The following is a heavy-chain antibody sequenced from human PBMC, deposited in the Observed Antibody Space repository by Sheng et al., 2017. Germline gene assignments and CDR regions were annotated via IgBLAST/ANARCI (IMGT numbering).Heavy chain of an antibody. D-gene: IGHD3-9*01. CDR3: ARDYYDILTGYPTPCDY. CDR2: ISAYNGNT. CDR1: GYTFTSYG. J-gene: IGHJ4*02. Sequence: QVQLVQSGAEVKKPGASVKVSCKASGYTFTSYGISWVRQAPGQGLEWMGWISAYNGNTNYAQKLQGRVTMTTDTSTSTAYMELRSLRSDDTAVYYCARDYYDILTGYPTPCDYWGQGTLVTVSS. V-gene: IGHV1-18*01.